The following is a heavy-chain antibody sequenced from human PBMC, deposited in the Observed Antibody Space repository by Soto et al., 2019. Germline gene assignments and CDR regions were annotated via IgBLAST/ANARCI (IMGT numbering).Heavy chain of an antibody. CDR2: LSAGGDTT. Sequence: PGAALRLSCAASGFTLSTYAMSWVRQAPGKGLEWVSALSAGGDTTYYADSVKGRFTISRDNSIDTLYLQMNSLTTEDTAIYYCAHPRGYGVFHDYDIWGLGSMVTVSS. CDR3: AHPRGYGVFHDYDI. D-gene: IGHD5-18*01. CDR1: GFTLSTYA. J-gene: IGHJ3*02. V-gene: IGHV3-23*01.